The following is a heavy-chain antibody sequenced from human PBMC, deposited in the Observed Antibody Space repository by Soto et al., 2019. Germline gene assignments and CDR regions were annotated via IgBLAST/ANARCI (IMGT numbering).Heavy chain of an antibody. D-gene: IGHD6-19*01. V-gene: IGHV4-38-2*01. CDR3: ARVHVMVVAGSTFDY. Sequence: SETLSLTCAVSGYSLSSASYWGWIRQPPGKGPEWIASIYHGGTTFYNPSLKSRVTISVDTSKNHYSLRLRSVTAADTAVYYCARVHVMVVAGSTFDYWGPGTLVTFSS. CDR2: IYHGGTT. J-gene: IGHJ4*01. CDR1: GYSLSSASY.